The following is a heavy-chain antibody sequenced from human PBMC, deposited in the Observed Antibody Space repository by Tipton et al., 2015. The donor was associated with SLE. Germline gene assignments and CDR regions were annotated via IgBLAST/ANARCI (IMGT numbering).Heavy chain of an antibody. CDR1: GDAMGTYF. V-gene: IGHV4-59*01. CDR2: ISFSGRP. D-gene: IGHD3-9*01. J-gene: IGHJ3*01. Sequence: TLSLTCSVSGDAMGTYFWSWLRQPPGKGLQWIGYISFSGRPNYTPSLKSRVTIPVDTSKNQFSLKVNSVTASDTAVYQCARHGRGDYDILTGPGAFDLWGQGTTVTVSA. CDR3: ARHGRGDYDILTGPGAFDL.